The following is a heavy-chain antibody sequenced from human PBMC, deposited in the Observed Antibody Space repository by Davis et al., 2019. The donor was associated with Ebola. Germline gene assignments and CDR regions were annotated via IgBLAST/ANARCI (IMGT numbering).Heavy chain of an antibody. J-gene: IGHJ4*02. CDR1: GGSVSSGYYY. Sequence: MPSETLSLTCTVSGGSVSSGYYYWSWVRQPPGKGLEWIGYIYYSGSTKNNPSLKSRLTISIDTSKNQFSLKLSSVTAADTAVYYCARPDGAGSDYWGQGTLVTVSS. CDR2: IYYSGST. V-gene: IGHV4-61*01. D-gene: IGHD1-14*01. CDR3: ARPDGAGSDY.